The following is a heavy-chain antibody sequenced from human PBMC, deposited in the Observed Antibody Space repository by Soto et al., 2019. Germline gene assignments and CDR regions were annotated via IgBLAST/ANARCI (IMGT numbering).Heavy chain of an antibody. J-gene: IGHJ4*02. CDR3: EKDRTYTWSFEN. Sequence: QVQLVESGGGVVQPGTSLRLSCAASGLTFNSHGMHWVRQAPGKGLEWVAVISSNGKQKYYADSVEGRFTISRDDSKSMVYLQMNSLGTEDTAVYYCEKDRTYTWSFENWGQGTLVTVSS. CDR1: GLTFNSHG. CDR2: ISSNGKQK. D-gene: IGHD2-8*02. V-gene: IGHV3-30*18.